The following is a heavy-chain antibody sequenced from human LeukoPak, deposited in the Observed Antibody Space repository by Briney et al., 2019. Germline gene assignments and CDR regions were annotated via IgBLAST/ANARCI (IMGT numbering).Heavy chain of an antibody. CDR3: ARSASRDCSGGSCYSKPGAFDI. J-gene: IGHJ3*02. D-gene: IGHD2-15*01. CDR1: GGSISSYY. V-gene: IGHV4-4*07. CDR2: IYTSGST. Sequence: PSETLSLTCTVSGGSISSYYWGWIRQPAGKGLEWIGRIYTSGSTNYNPSLKSRVTMSVDTSKNQFSLKLSSVTAADTAVYYCARSASRDCSGGSCYSKPGAFDIWGQGTMVTVSS.